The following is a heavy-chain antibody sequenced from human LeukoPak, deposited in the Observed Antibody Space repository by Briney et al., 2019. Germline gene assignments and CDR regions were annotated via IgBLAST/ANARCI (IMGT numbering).Heavy chain of an antibody. J-gene: IGHJ4*02. CDR3: ARGGAANDY. CDR2: ICSGSSYI. D-gene: IGHD2-15*01. Sequence: AGSLRLSCAASGFTFDDYAMHWDRQAQGKDLEWVSSICSGSSYIYYADSVKGRFTISRDNAKNTLYLQMNSLRAEDTAVYYWARGGAANDYWGQGTLVTVSS. CDR1: GFTFDDYA. V-gene: IGHV3-21*01.